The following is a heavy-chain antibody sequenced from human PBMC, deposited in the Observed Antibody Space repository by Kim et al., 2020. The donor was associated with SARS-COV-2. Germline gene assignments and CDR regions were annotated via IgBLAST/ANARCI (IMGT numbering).Heavy chain of an antibody. Sequence: SNTNYAESVRGRFTISRDNAKNSLYLQMSSLRAEDTAVYYCAGYPGDASYWGEGTLVTVSS. CDR2: SNT. V-gene: IGHV3-11*03. CDR3: AGYPGDASY. D-gene: IGHD7-27*01. J-gene: IGHJ4*02.